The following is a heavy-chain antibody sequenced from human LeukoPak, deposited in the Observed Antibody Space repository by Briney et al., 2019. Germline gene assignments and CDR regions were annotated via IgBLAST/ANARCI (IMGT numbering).Heavy chain of an antibody. J-gene: IGHJ4*02. D-gene: IGHD5-24*01. CDR2: ISYDGSNK. V-gene: IGHV3-30*04. CDR1: GFTFSSYA. CDR3: AREAMATSI. Sequence: GGSLRLSCAASGFTFSSYAMHWVRQAPGKGLEWVAVISYDGSNKYYADSVKGRFTISRDNSKNTLYLQMNSLRAEDTAVYYCAREAMATSIWGQGTLVTVSS.